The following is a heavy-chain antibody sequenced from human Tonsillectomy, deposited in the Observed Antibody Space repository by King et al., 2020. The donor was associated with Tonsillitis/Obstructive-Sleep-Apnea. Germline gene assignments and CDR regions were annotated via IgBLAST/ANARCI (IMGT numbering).Heavy chain of an antibody. D-gene: IGHD5-18*01. Sequence: VQLVESGGGLVQPGGSLRLSCSASGFTFSSFAMHWVRQAPGKGLEYVSAITFNGGSTYYADSVKGRFTISRDNSKNTLYLQMSSLRAEDTAVYYCVGYSYGSYSGLDVWGQGTTVTVSS. CDR3: VGYSYGSYSGLDV. CDR2: ITFNGGST. V-gene: IGHV3-64D*06. J-gene: IGHJ6*02. CDR1: GFTFSSFA.